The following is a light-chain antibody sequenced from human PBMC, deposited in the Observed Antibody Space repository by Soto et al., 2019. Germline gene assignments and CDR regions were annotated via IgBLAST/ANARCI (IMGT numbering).Light chain of an antibody. V-gene: IGLV2-23*02. CDR2: EVS. CDR3: CSYAGSSTSLYV. CDR1: SSDVGSYNL. J-gene: IGLJ1*01. Sequence: QSALXQPASVSGSPGQSITISCTGTSSDVGSYNLVSWYQQHPGKAPKLMIYEVSKRPSGVSNRFSGSKSGNTASLTISGLQAEDEADYYCCSYAGSSTSLYVFGTGTKVTVL.